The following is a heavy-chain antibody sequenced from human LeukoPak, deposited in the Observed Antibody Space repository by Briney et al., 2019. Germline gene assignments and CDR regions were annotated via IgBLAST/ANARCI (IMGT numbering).Heavy chain of an antibody. D-gene: IGHD2-15*01. CDR2: ISYDGGIK. CDR3: AKGNGELQINYIFDF. J-gene: IGHJ4*02. Sequence: GGSLRLSCAASGFSFSSYGVHWVRHAPGKGLEWVAVISYDGGIKHYGDSVKGRFTISRDNSNNTLYLQMNSLRAEDTAVYYCAKGNGELQINYIFDFWGQRTLVTVSS. CDR1: GFSFSSYG. V-gene: IGHV3-30*18.